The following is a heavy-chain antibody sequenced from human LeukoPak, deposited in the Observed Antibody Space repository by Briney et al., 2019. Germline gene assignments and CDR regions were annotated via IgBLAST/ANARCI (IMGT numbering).Heavy chain of an antibody. J-gene: IGHJ5*02. V-gene: IGHV4-59*01. D-gene: IGHD3-10*02. CDR2: IYYSGST. CDR1: GGSISSYY. CDR3: ARGHSGRGGIDP. Sequence: PSETLSLTCTVSGGSISSYYGNWIRQPPGKGLEWIGYIYYSGSTNYNPSLKSRVTISVDTSKNQFSLKLSSVTAADTAVYYCARGHSGRGGIDPWGQGNLVTVSS.